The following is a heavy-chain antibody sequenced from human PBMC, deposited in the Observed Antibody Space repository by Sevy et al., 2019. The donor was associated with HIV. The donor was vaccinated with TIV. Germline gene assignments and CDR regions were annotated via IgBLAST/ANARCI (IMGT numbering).Heavy chain of an antibody. Sequence: KQSQTLSLTGGISGDSVSSNGVAWNWIRQSPSRGLEWLGRTYYTSRGSSDYAASVKTRITINPDTSKNQFSLQLNSVTPEDTAVYYCARDYIGGSRGGEGFDPWGHGTLVTVSS. D-gene: IGHD1-26*01. V-gene: IGHV6-1*01. J-gene: IGHJ5*02. CDR2: TYYTSRGSS. CDR1: GDSVSSNGVA. CDR3: ARDYIGGSRGGEGFDP.